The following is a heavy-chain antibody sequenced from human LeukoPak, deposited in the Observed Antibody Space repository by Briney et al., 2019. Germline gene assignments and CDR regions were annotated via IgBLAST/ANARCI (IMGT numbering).Heavy chain of an antibody. CDR1: GYTFTSYY. CDR3: ARIYSSSSERGWFDP. Sequence: GASVKVSCKASGYTFTSYYMHWARQAPGQGLEWMGIINPYSGSTSYAQKFQGRVTMTRDTSTSTVYMELSSLRSEDTAVYYCARIYSSSSERGWFDPWGQGTLVTVSS. J-gene: IGHJ5*02. CDR2: INPYSGST. D-gene: IGHD6-6*01. V-gene: IGHV1-46*01.